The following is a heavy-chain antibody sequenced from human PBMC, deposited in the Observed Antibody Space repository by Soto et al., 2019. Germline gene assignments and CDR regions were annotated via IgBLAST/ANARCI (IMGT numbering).Heavy chain of an antibody. Sequence: QLQLQESGPGLVKPSETLSLTCTVSGGSISSSSYYWGWIRQPPGKGLEWIGSIYYSGSTYYNPSLKSRVTLSVDTSKNQFSLKLSSVTAADTAVYYCGMLDSGYGGDSRIYYYYGMDVWGQGTTVTVSS. CDR3: GMLDSGYGGDSRIYYYYGMDV. D-gene: IGHD5-12*01. CDR2: IYYSGST. V-gene: IGHV4-39*01. CDR1: GGSISSSSYY. J-gene: IGHJ6*02.